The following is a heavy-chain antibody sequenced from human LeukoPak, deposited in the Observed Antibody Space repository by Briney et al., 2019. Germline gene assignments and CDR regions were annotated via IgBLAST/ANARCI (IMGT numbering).Heavy chain of an antibody. D-gene: IGHD1-1*01. V-gene: IGHV1-2*02. J-gene: IGHJ1*01. CDR1: GGTFSSYA. CDR2: INPNSGGT. CDR3: ARDLTGDWNPLQH. Sequence: GASVKVSCKASGGTFSSYAISWVRQAPGQGLEWMGWINPNSGGTNSAQKFQGRVTMTRDTSISTAYMELSRLRSDDTAIYYCARDLTGDWNPLQHWGQGTLLIVSA.